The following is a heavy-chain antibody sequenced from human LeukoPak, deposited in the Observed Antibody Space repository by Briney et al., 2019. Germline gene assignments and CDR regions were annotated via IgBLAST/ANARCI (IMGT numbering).Heavy chain of an antibody. CDR1: GGSISSYY. CDR3: ARSGYDSTYYYYMDV. J-gene: IGHJ6*03. Sequence: PSETLSLTCTVSGGSISSYYWSWIRQPPGKGLEWIGYIYYSGGTNYNPSLKSRVTISVDTSKNQFSLKLSSVTAADTAVCYCARSGYDSTYYYYMDVWGKGTTVTISS. V-gene: IGHV4-59*01. CDR2: IYYSGGT. D-gene: IGHD5-12*01.